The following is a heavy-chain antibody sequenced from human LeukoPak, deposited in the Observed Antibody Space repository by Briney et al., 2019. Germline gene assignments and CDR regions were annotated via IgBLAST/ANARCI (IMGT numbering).Heavy chain of an antibody. CDR1: GGSIVNYH. V-gene: IGHV4-59*01. Sequence: SETLSLTCTVSGGSIVNYHWDWIRQPPGKGLEWIGSIYFSGSTNYNPSLKSRVTFSVDTSKNQFSLKLSSVTAADTAVYYCASGVGATTFDYWGQGTLVTVSS. D-gene: IGHD1-26*01. CDR3: ASGVGATTFDY. CDR2: IYFSGST. J-gene: IGHJ4*02.